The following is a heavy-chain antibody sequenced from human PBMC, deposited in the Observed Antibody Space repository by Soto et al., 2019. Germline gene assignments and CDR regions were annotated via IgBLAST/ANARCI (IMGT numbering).Heavy chain of an antibody. V-gene: IGHV3-23*01. CDR1: GFTFSSNA. CDR2: ISGSGGST. D-gene: IGHD2-15*01. J-gene: IGHJ4*02. Sequence: EVQLLESGGGLVQPGGSLRLSCAASGFTFSSNAMSWVRQAPGKGLEWVSAISGSGGSTYYADSVKGRFTISRDNSKNTPYLLMNSLRAEDTAVYYCASAGLLRDAYFDYWGQGTLVTVSS. CDR3: ASAGLLRDAYFDY.